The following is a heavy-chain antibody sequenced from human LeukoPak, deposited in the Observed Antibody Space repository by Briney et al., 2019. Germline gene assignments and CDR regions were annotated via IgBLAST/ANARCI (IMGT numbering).Heavy chain of an antibody. CDR3: ARNGGGSRSSTKNYYYYYMDV. J-gene: IGHJ6*03. V-gene: IGHV1-18*01. Sequence: ASVEVSCKASGYTFTSYGISWVRQAPGQGLEWMGWISAYNGNTNYTQKLQGRVTMTTDTSTSTAYMELRSLRSEDTAVYYCARNGGGSRSSTKNYYYYYMDVWGKGTTVTVSS. CDR1: GYTFTSYG. D-gene: IGHD2-2*01. CDR2: ISAYNGNT.